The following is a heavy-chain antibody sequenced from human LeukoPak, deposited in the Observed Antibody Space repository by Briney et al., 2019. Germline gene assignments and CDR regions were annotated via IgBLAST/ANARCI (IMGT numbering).Heavy chain of an antibody. CDR2: IRKKAYGETT. D-gene: IGHD4-17*01. J-gene: IGHJ4*02. V-gene: IGHV3-49*03. CDR1: GFTFGDDG. Sequence: PGGSLRLSCTASGFTFGDDGWSWFRLAPGKELEWICLIRKKAYGETTEYAASVRGRFTISRDDAKSIAYLQMNSLKTEDTARYYCARGLHDYGDSNYYFDQWGQGTLVTVSS. CDR3: ARGLHDYGDSNYYFDQ.